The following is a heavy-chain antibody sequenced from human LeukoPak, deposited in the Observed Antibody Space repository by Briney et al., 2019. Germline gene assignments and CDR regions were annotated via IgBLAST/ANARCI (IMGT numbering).Heavy chain of an antibody. J-gene: IGHJ4*02. CDR3: ARGTYYDSSGYHFDY. D-gene: IGHD3-22*01. CDR2: LYSGGSI. Sequence: GGSLRLSCAASGFTVSSNYMSWVRQAPGKGLEWASVLYSGGSIYYAKSVKGRFTISRDNSRNTLYLQMNSLRAEDTAVYYCARGTYYDSSGYHFDYWGQGTLVTVSS. CDR1: GFTVSSNY. V-gene: IGHV3-53*01.